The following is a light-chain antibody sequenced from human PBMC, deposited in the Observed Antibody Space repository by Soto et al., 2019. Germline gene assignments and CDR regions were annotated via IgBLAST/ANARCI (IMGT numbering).Light chain of an antibody. V-gene: IGKV3-11*01. CDR3: QQRSNWPIT. J-gene: IGKJ5*01. Sequence: EIVLTPSPGTLSVSPGERAPLSCRASQSVSNNYLAWYQQKPGQAPRLLIYDASNRATGIPARFSGSGSGTDFTLTISSLEPEDFAVYYCQQRSNWPITSGQGTRLEIK. CDR2: DAS. CDR1: QSVSNNY.